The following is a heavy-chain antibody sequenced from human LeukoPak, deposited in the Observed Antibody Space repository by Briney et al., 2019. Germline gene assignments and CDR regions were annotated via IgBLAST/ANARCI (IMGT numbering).Heavy chain of an antibody. CDR3: ARVLGFGSPPAY. CDR2: ISFDGSDK. V-gene: IGHV3-30*04. Sequence: PGRPLRLSCVASGFNFNSYPMHWVRQAPGKVLGWVGLISFDGSDKSYADSVEGRFTISRDNSKNTLYLQMNSLSAEDTAVYYCARVLGFGSPPAYWGQGTQVFVSS. CDR1: GFNFNSYP. J-gene: IGHJ4*02. D-gene: IGHD3-10*01.